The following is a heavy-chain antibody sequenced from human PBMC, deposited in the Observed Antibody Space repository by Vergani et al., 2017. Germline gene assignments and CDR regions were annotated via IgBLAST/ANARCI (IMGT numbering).Heavy chain of an antibody. CDR1: GFTFSDFS. D-gene: IGHD3-22*01. J-gene: IGHJ4*02. CDR3: ARAGYDSNRKHQGFDY. V-gene: IGHV3-21*01. CDR2: ISSSSSYI. Sequence: VQLVESGGGLVKPGGSLRLSCAASGFTFSDFSMSWVRQAPGKGLEWVSSISSSSSYIYYADSVKGRFTISRDNAKNSLYLQMNSLRAEDTAVYYCARAGYDSNRKHQGFDYWGQGTLVTVSS.